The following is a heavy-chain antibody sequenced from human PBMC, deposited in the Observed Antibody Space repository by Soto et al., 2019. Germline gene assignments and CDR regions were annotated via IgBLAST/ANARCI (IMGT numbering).Heavy chain of an antibody. J-gene: IGHJ4*02. V-gene: IGHV4-39*01. Sequence: SETLSLTCTVSGDSISSSTYYWGWIRQPPGKGLEWIGSVSYSGSTYYNPPLKSRLTISVDTSKNQFSLKVISVSAADTAVYYCARGHGGITVFGAPGHFDYWGQGTLVTVSS. CDR2: VSYSGST. CDR1: GDSISSSTYY. CDR3: ARGHGGITVFGAPGHFDY. D-gene: IGHD3-3*01.